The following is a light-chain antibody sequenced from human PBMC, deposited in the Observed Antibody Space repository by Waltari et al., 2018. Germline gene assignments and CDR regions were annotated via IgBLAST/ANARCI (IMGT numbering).Light chain of an antibody. CDR2: WDS. CDR3: QQYNRVPPL. CDR1: QNVLNSSNHKNY. Sequence: TQSASALAVSLAERAALNCKHSQNVLNSSNHKNYLAWFQQNPGQPPKWLMYWDSTRESGVPDRFSDSGSGTDFTLTISSLQAEDVAVYYCQQYNRVPPLFGQGTKLEIK. V-gene: IGKV4-1*01. J-gene: IGKJ2*01.